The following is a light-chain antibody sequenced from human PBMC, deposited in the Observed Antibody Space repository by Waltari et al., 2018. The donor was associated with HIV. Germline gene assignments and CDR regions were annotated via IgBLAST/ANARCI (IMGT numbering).Light chain of an antibody. CDR2: AAS. Sequence: DIQMTQSPSSLSASVGDRVTITCRASQSISNYLNWYQLKPGKAPKLLIYAASSLQSGVPSRFSGSGSGTDFTLIISGLQPEDSATYYCQQSYSMRTFGLGTRVEIK. CDR3: QQSYSMRT. J-gene: IGKJ1*01. V-gene: IGKV1-39*01. CDR1: QSISNY.